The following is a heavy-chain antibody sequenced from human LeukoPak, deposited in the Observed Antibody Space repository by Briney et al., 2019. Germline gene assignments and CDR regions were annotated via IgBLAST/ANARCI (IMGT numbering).Heavy chain of an antibody. D-gene: IGHD5-12*01. CDR3: ARDRSGYSDYGTVDY. Sequence: GGSLRLSCAAAGFTFSACAMHWVRQAPGKGLEWVAFISYDGSIKYYADSVKGRFTISRDNSKNTLYLQMNRLRIQDTAVYYGARDRSGYSDYGTVDYWGQGTLGTVSS. CDR1: GFTFSACA. J-gene: IGHJ4*02. V-gene: IGHV3-30-3*01. CDR2: ISYDGSIK.